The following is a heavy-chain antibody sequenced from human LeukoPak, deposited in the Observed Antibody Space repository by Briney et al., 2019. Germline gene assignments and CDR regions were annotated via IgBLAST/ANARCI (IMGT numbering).Heavy chain of an antibody. J-gene: IGHJ4*02. CDR1: GGTFSSYA. D-gene: IGHD5-18*01. CDR3: ARGPGKYSYGYIDY. CDR2: IIPIFGTA. Sequence: SVKVSCKASGGTFSSYAISWVRQAPGQGLEWMGGIIPIFGTANYAQKFQGRVTITADESTSTAYMELSSLRSEDTAVYYCARGPGKYSYGYIDYWGQGTLVTVSS. V-gene: IGHV1-69*13.